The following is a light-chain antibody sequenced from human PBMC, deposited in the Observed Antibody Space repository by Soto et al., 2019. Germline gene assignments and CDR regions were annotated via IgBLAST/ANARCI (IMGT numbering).Light chain of an antibody. CDR2: EVN. V-gene: IGLV2-14*01. CDR1: TSDVGSYDY. Sequence: QSALTQPPSVSGSPGQSITVSCTGTTSDVGSYDYVSWYQHHPDKAPKIIISEVNKRPSGISNRFSGSKSGNTAALTISGLQADDEADYYCIAYTMNGILLFGGGTKLTVL. CDR3: IAYTMNGILL. J-gene: IGLJ3*02.